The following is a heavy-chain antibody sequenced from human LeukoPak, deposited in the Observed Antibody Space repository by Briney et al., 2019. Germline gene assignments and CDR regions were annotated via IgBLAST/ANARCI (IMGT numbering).Heavy chain of an antibody. D-gene: IGHD3-10*01. J-gene: IGHJ6*02. CDR2: IYPGDSDT. Sequence: GESLKISCKGSGYSFTSYWIGWVRQMPGKGLEWMEIIYPGDSDTRYSPSFQGQVTISADKSISTAYLQWSSLKASDTAMYYCARLPHYYGSGSSDMDVWGQGTTVTVSS. CDR1: GYSFTSYW. CDR3: ARLPHYYGSGSSDMDV. V-gene: IGHV5-51*01.